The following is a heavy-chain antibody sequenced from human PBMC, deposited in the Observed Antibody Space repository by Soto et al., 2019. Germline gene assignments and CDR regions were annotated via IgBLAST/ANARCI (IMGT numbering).Heavy chain of an antibody. CDR1: GYTFTSYY. CDR2: INPSGGST. V-gene: IGHV1-46*01. J-gene: IGHJ4*02. Sequence: ASVKVSCKASGYTFTSYYMHWVRQAPGQGLEWMGIINPSGGSTSYAQKFQGRVTMTRDTSTSTVYMELSSLRSEDTAVYYCARVVAGTATVIGSIDYWGQGTLVTVSS. CDR3: ARVVAGTATVIGSIDY. D-gene: IGHD5-18*01.